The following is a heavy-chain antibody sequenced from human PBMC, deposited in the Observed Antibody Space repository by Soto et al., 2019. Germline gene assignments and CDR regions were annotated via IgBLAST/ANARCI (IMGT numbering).Heavy chain of an antibody. V-gene: IGHV1-8*01. J-gene: IGHJ3*02. Sequence: ASVKVSCKASGYTFTSYDINWVRQATGQGLEWMGWMNPNSGNTGYAQKFQGRVTMTRNTSISTAYMELSSLRSEDTAVYYCARALSISGYSHRAVGAFDIWGQGTMVTVSS. CDR1: GYTFTSYD. CDR2: MNPNSGNT. CDR3: ARALSISGYSHRAVGAFDI. D-gene: IGHD5-18*01.